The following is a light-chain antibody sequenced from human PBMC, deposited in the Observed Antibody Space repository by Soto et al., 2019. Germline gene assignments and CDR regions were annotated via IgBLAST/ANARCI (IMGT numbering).Light chain of an antibody. V-gene: IGKV1-27*01. CDR2: AAS. CDR1: QGIHNY. J-gene: IGKJ1*01. Sequence: DIQMTQSPSSLSASVGDRVTITCRASQGIHNYFAWYQQKPGKAPKLLIYAASTLQSGVPSRFSGSGSATDFTLTISSLQPADVATYYCQKYASAPWTFGQGTKVEIE. CDR3: QKYASAPWT.